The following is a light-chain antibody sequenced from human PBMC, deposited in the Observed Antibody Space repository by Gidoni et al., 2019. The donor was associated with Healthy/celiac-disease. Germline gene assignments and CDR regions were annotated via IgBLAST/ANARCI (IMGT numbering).Light chain of an antibody. Sequence: DIQMTQSPSTLSAAVGDSVTITCRASHSISSWLAWYQQKPGKAPKLLIYDASSLESGVPSRFCGSGSGREFTLTISSLQPDDFATYYCQQYNSYSPITFGGXTKVEIK. CDR2: DAS. J-gene: IGKJ4*02. CDR1: HSISSW. V-gene: IGKV1-5*01. CDR3: QQYNSYSPIT.